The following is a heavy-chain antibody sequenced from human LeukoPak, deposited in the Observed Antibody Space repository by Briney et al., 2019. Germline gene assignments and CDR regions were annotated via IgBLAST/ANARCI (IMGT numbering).Heavy chain of an antibody. J-gene: IGHJ4*02. CDR3: ARVRDGYNYSPFDY. CDR1: GGSFSGYY. V-gene: IGHV4-34*01. Sequence: SETMSLTCAVYGGSFSGYYWSWIRQPPGKGLEWIGEINHSGSTNYDPSLKSRVTISVDTSKNQFSLKLSSVTAADTAAYYCARVRDGYNYSPFDYWGQGTLVTVSS. D-gene: IGHD5-24*01. CDR2: INHSGST.